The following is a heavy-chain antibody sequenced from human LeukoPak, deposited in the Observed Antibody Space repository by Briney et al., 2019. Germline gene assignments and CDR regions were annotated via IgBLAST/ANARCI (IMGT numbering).Heavy chain of an antibody. D-gene: IGHD5-24*01. Sequence: GGSLRLSCVASGFPFSSYWMTWVRQAPGKGLEWVANIKQDGSKKSYVDSVKGRFTISRDNAKNSLYLQMNSLRAEDTAIYYCTKVGYIDEGIDYWGQGTLVTVSS. CDR3: TKVGYIDEGIDY. CDR1: GFPFSSYW. V-gene: IGHV3-7*01. J-gene: IGHJ4*02. CDR2: IKQDGSKK.